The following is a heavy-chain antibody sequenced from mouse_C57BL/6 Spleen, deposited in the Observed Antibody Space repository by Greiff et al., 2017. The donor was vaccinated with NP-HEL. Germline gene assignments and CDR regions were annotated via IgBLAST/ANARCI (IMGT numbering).Heavy chain of an antibody. V-gene: IGHV1-66*01. CDR1: GYSFTSYY. D-gene: IGHD2-4*01. CDR3: ARRLGYDDDDY. Sequence: QVQLQQSGPELVKPGASVKISCKASGYSFTSYYIHWVKQRPGQGLEWIGWIYPGSGNTKYNEKFKGKATLTADTSSSTAYMQLSSLTSEDSAVYYCARRLGYDDDDYWGQGTTLTVSS. J-gene: IGHJ2*01. CDR2: IYPGSGNT.